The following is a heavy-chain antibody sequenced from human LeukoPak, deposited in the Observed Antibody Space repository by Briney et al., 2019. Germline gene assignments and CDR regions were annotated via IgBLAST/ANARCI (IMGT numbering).Heavy chain of an antibody. Sequence: ASVKVSCKASGYTFTGYYMHWVRQAPGQGLEWMGWINPNSGGTNYAQKFQGRVTMTRDTSISTAYMELSRLRSDDTAVYYCARAVYCSSTSCYRNWFDPSGQGTLVTVSS. J-gene: IGHJ5*02. V-gene: IGHV1-2*02. D-gene: IGHD2-2*02. CDR2: INPNSGGT. CDR1: GYTFTGYY. CDR3: ARAVYCSSTSCYRNWFDP.